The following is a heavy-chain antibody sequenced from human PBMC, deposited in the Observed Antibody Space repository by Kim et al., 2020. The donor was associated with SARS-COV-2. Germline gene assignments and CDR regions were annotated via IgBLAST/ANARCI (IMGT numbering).Heavy chain of an antibody. V-gene: IGHV3-30-3*01. CDR3: ARDYDFWSGRSSYYFDY. D-gene: IGHD3-3*01. CDR1: GFTFSSYA. J-gene: IGHJ4*01. CDR2: ISYDGNNK. Sequence: GGSLRLSCAASGFTFSSYAMHWVRQAPGKGLEWVAAISYDGNNKYCADSVKGRFTISRDNSKNTLYLQMNSLRAEDTAVYYCARDYDFWSGRSSYYFDYWGQGTLVTVSS.